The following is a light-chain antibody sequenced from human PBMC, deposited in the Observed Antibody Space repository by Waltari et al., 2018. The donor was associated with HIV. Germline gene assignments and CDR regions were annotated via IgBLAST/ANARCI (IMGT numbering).Light chain of an antibody. Sequence: QSALTQPPSASGSPGQPVTLPCTGTTSAVGRYTSVSWYQQHPGKAPKLMIYEVSKRPSGVPDRFSGSKSGNTASLTVSGLQAEDEADYYCSSYAGSNNYVFGTGTKVTVL. CDR1: TSAVGRYTS. J-gene: IGLJ1*01. V-gene: IGLV2-8*01. CDR3: SSYAGSNNYV. CDR2: EVS.